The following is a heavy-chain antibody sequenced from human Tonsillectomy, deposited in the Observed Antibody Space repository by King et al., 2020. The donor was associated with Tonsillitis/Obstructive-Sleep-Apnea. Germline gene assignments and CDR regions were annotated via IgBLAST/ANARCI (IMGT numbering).Heavy chain of an antibody. V-gene: IGHV4-34*01. J-gene: IGHJ6*03. Sequence: VQLQQWGAGLLKPSETLSLTCAVYGGSFSGYYWSWIRQPPGKGLEWIGEINHSGSTNYNPSLKSRVTISVDTSKNQFSLKLSSVTAADTAVYYCARGGGYGGNSNYHYYMDVWGKGTTVTVSS. CDR3: ARGGGYGGNSNYHYYMDV. CDR1: GGSFSGYY. D-gene: IGHD4-23*01. CDR2: INHSGST.